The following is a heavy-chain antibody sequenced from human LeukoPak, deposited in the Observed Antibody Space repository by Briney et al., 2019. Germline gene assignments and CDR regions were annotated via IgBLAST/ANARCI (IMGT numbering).Heavy chain of an antibody. V-gene: IGHV3-30*02. CDR3: AKDKANWNYVSDAFDF. D-gene: IGHD1-7*01. J-gene: IGHJ3*01. CDR2: IRFGASNE. Sequence: PGGSLRLSCAVSGFMFNSFGLNWVRQAPGKGLGWLAFIRFGASNEYYADSVKGRFTVSRDNSRNTLYLQMNSLRTEDTAVYYCAKDKANWNYVSDAFDFWGQGTLVTVSS. CDR1: GFMFNSFG.